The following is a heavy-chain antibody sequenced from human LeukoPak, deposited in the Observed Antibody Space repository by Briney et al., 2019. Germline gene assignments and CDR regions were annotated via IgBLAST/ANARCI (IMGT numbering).Heavy chain of an antibody. Sequence: GGSLRLSCAASGFTVSSNYMSWVRQAPGKGLEWVSVIYSGGSTCYADSVKGRFTISRDNSKNTLYLQMNSLRAEDTAVYYCARAMDTAMVTSAFDIWGQGTMVAVSS. J-gene: IGHJ3*02. CDR2: IYSGGST. D-gene: IGHD5-18*01. CDR3: ARAMDTAMVTSAFDI. V-gene: IGHV3-53*01. CDR1: GFTVSSNY.